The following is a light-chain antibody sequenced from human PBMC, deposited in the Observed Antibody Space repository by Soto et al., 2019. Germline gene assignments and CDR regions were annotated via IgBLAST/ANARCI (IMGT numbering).Light chain of an antibody. CDR1: QSVDYN. J-gene: IGKJ1*01. CDR2: GVA. V-gene: IGKV3-15*01. Sequence: EVVLTQSPATLSVSPGERVTLSCRASQSVDYNLAWYQQKPGQAPRLLIYGVATRATGIPARFSGSASGTEFTLTISSLQSEDFAIYYCQKYNSAPRTFGQGTKVEIK. CDR3: QKYNSAPRT.